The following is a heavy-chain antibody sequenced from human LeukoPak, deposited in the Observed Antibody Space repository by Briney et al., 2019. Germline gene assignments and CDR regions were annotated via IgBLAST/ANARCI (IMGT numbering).Heavy chain of an antibody. CDR2: FDPEDGET. Sequence: ASVKVSCKVSGYTLTELSMHWVRQAPGKGPERMGGFDPEDGETIYAQKFQGRVTMTEDTSTDTAYMELSSLRSEDTAVYYCATDFLFDHSSRSIDYWGQGTLVTVSS. D-gene: IGHD2-2*01. V-gene: IGHV1-24*01. CDR1: GYTLTELS. J-gene: IGHJ4*02. CDR3: ATDFLFDHSSRSIDY.